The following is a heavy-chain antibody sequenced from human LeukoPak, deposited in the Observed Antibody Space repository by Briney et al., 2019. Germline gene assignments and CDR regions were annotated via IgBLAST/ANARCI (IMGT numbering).Heavy chain of an antibody. V-gene: IGHV3-23*01. Sequence: GGSLRLSCAASGFTFSNYAMSWVRQAPGKGLEWVSGISSSGVSTYYADSVKGRFTISRDNSKNTLYLQMNSLRAEDTAVYCCAKDYYVPPSYWGQGTLVTVSS. J-gene: IGHJ4*02. CDR1: GFTFSNYA. D-gene: IGHD3-10*02. CDR2: ISSSGVST. CDR3: AKDYYVPPSY.